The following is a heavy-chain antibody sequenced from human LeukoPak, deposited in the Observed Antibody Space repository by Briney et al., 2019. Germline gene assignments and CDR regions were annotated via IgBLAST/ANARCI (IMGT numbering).Heavy chain of an antibody. Sequence: QPGGSLRLSCAASGFTFSGYWMHCVRQAPGKGLVWVSRINSDGSSTIYADSVKGRFTISRDNAKNTLSLQMNSLRAEDTAVYYCARDLDYGDNGSMDVWGQGTTVTVSS. D-gene: IGHD4-17*01. J-gene: IGHJ6*02. CDR1: GFTFSGYW. CDR3: ARDLDYGDNGSMDV. CDR2: INSDGSST. V-gene: IGHV3-74*01.